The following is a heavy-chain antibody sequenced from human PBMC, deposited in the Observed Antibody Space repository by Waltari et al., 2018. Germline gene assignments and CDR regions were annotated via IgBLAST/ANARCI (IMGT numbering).Heavy chain of an antibody. CDR3: ARDSLDYGGWFDS. Sequence: EVELVESGGGLIQPGGSLRLSCAASDFRTRNFYMNWVRQVPGKGLGWVARVGPTTETEYTDSVKGRFSVSRDDSTNTVYLQMNSLRAEDTAIYYCARDSLDYGGWFDSWGQGAPVTVSS. CDR1: DFRTRNFY. J-gene: IGHJ5*01. V-gene: IGHV3-53*01. D-gene: IGHD4-17*01. CDR2: VGPTTET.